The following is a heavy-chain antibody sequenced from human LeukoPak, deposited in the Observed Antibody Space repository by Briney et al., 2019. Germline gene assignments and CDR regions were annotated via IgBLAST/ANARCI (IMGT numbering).Heavy chain of an antibody. Sequence: GESLRLSCAVSGFTVSSTYINWVRQAPGKGLEWVSVIYSGGSIYYGDSVKGRFTISRDNSKNTVYLQMNSLRGEDTAVYYCARVRVPAEGNWFDPWGQGALVTVSS. V-gene: IGHV3-66*01. CDR3: ARVRVPAEGNWFDP. CDR1: GFTVSSTY. J-gene: IGHJ5*02. CDR2: IYSGGSI. D-gene: IGHD2-2*01.